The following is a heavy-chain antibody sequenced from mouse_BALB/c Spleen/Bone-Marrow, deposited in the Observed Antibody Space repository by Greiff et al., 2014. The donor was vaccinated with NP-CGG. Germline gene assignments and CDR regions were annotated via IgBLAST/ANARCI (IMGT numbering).Heavy chain of an antibody. CDR2: IFPGDNST. CDR1: GYTFISYD. J-gene: IGHJ4*01. Sequence: QVQLQQSGAELVRPGASVKLSCKASGYTFISYDINWGRQRPEQGLEWIGWIFPGDNSTKYNEKFKGKATLTTDKSSSTAYMQLSRLTSEDSAVYFCAHDGLLPGMDYWGQGTSVTVSS. D-gene: IGHD2-3*01. CDR3: AHDGLLPGMDY. V-gene: IGHV1-85*01.